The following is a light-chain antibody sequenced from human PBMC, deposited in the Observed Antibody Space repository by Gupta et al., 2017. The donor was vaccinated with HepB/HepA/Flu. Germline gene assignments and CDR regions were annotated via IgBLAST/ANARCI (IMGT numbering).Light chain of an antibody. J-gene: IGKJ2*01. Sequence: IQMTPSPSSLSASVGDRVTISCRASQNITTYLYWYQHKVGKAPDLLIYATMYLQSGVPPRFSGFGTGTEFSLTISGLQPEDFATYYCLQSYSVPHTFGQGTRVEI. CDR3: LQSYSVPHT. CDR2: ATM. V-gene: IGKV1-39*01. CDR1: QNITTY.